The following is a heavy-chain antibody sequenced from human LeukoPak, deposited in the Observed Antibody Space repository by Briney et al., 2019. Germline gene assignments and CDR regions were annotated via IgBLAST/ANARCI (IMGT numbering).Heavy chain of an antibody. Sequence: SLRLSCAASGFTFSSYEMNWVRQAPGKGLEWVGFIRSKAYRGTTEYAASVKGRFTISRDDSKSVVYLQMNSLKSEDTAVYYCSRGPIQLWVHNGVDVWGQGTTVTVSS. D-gene: IGHD5-18*01. CDR1: GFTFSSYE. CDR2: IRSKAYRGTT. J-gene: IGHJ6*02. CDR3: SRGPIQLWVHNGVDV. V-gene: IGHV3-49*04.